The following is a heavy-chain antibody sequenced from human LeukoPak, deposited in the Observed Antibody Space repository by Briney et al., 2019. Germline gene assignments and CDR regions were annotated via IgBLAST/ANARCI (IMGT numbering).Heavy chain of an antibody. V-gene: IGHV1-18*01. J-gene: IGHJ4*02. CDR3: ARDCYYYGSDDKYHDKRVDY. Sequence: ASVNLSFNASGYTFTIYSNSWNRQAPGQGLERMGWISAYNSNTNYAQKLQGRVTMTTDTSTSTAYVELRSLRSDDTAVYYYARDCYYYGSDDKYHDKRVDYWGQGTLVTVSS. CDR2: ISAYNSNT. CDR1: GYTFTIYS. D-gene: IGHD3-10*01.